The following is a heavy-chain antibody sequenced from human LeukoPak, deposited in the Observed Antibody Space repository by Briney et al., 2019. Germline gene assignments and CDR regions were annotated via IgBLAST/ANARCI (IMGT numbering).Heavy chain of an antibody. J-gene: IGHJ3*02. D-gene: IGHD2-15*01. CDR3: AKDPEGSGHPPYAFDI. V-gene: IGHV3-53*01. Sequence: GGSLRLSCAASGFTVSSNYMSWVRQAPGKGLEWVSVIYSGGDTYYADSVKGRFTISRDNSKNTLYLQMNSLRAEDTAVYYCAKDPEGSGHPPYAFDIWGQGTMVTASS. CDR1: GFTVSSNY. CDR2: IYSGGDT.